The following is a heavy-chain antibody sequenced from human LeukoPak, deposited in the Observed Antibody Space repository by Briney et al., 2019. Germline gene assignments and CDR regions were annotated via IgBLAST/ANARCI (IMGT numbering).Heavy chain of an antibody. V-gene: IGHV3-23*01. J-gene: IGHJ5*02. Sequence: GGSLRLSCAASGFTFSRYAMTWVRQAPGKGLEWVSAISASGGSTYYADSVKGRFTISRDNSKNTLYLQMNSLRVEDTAVYYCARTWIHEAYNWFDPWGQGTLVTVSS. CDR2: ISASGGST. D-gene: IGHD5-18*01. CDR1: GFTFSRYA. CDR3: ARTWIHEAYNWFDP.